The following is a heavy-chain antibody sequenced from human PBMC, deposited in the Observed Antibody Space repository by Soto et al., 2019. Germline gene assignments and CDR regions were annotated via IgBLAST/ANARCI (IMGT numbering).Heavy chain of an antibody. CDR1: XXXXXXXXXX. V-gene: IGHV4-30-4*01. CDR3: XXXXXXXXXXLTPSFDP. CDR2: IYHTGTT. J-gene: IGHJ5*02. D-gene: IGHD3-16*01. Sequence: QVQLQESGPGLVKPSQTLSLTCTVSXXXXXXXXXXXXXIXXXPGKGLEWIGYIYHTGTTYYNPSLQSRVTISVDTSMXQFSXXXXXXXXXXXXXXXXXXXXXXXXXXLTPSFDPWGQGTLVTVSS.